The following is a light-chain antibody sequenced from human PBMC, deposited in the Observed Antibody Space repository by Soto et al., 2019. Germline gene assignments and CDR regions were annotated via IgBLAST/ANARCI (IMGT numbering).Light chain of an antibody. CDR2: EVS. Sequence: SALTQPPSVSGSPGQSVTISCTGTSSDVGSYNRVSWYQQPPGTAPKLMIYEVSNRPSGVPDRFPGSKSGNTASLTISGLQAEDEADYYCSSYTSSSTLVFGGGTKLTVL. J-gene: IGLJ2*01. CDR3: SSYTSSSTLV. CDR1: SSDVGSYNR. V-gene: IGLV2-18*02.